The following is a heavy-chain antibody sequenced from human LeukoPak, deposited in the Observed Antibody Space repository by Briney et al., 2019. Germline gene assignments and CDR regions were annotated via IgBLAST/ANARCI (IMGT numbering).Heavy chain of an antibody. CDR3: ARHSITYYYDSSGYYGSHDAFVI. V-gene: IGHV3-7*01. J-gene: IGHJ3*02. Sequence: GGSLRLSCAASGFTFSSYWMNWVRQAPGKGLEWVANIKQDGSEKYYVDSVKGRFTISRDNAKNTLYLQLNSLRAEDTAVYYCARHSITYYYDSSGYYGSHDAFVIWGQATMVTVSS. D-gene: IGHD3-22*01. CDR2: IKQDGSEK. CDR1: GFTFSSYW.